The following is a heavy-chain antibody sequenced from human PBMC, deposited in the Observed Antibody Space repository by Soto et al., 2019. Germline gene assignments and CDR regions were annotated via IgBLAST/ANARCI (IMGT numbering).Heavy chain of an antibody. J-gene: IGHJ4*02. CDR2: ISYDGSNK. CDR3: AKEKPLYCGGDCYSPPPIDY. Sequence: PGGSLRLSCAASGFTFSSYGMHWVRQAPGKGLEWVAVISYDGSNKYYADSVKGRFTISRDNSKNTLYLQMNSLRAEDTAVYYCAKEKPLYCGGDCYSPPPIDYWGQGTLVTVSS. D-gene: IGHD2-21*02. CDR1: GFTFSSYG. V-gene: IGHV3-30*18.